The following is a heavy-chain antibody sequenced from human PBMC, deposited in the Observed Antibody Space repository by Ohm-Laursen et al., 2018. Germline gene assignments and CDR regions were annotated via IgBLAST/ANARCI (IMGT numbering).Heavy chain of an antibody. V-gene: IGHV1-2*02. Sequence: SSVKVSCKASGYTFTGYYMHWVRQAPGQGLEWMGWINPNSGGTNYAQKFQGRVTMTRDTSISTAYMELSRLRSDDTAVYYCARDPIAAAAVDYWGQETLVTVSS. CDR1: GYTFTGYY. J-gene: IGHJ4*02. D-gene: IGHD6-13*01. CDR2: INPNSGGT. CDR3: ARDPIAAAAVDY.